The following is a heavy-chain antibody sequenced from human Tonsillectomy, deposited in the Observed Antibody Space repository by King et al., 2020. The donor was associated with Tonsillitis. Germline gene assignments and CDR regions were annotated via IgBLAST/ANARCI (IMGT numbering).Heavy chain of an antibody. D-gene: IGHD6-13*01. CDR2: INPNSGGT. Sequence: VQLVESGAEVKKPGASVKVSCKASGNIFTGYYMHWVRQAPGQGLEWMGRINPNSGGTNYAQKFQGRVTMTRDTSISTAYMKLSRLTSDDKVVYYCARSCGDSSSWYFDLWGRGTLVTVSS. CDR3: ARSCGDSSSWYFDL. CDR1: GNIFTGYY. J-gene: IGHJ2*01. V-gene: IGHV1-2*05.